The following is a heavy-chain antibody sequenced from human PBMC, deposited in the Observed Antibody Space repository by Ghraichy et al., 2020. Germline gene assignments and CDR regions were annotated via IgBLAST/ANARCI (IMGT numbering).Heavy chain of an antibody. D-gene: IGHD4-23*01. CDR3: ARGHGGNFKWYFDL. CDR2: ITISDSYI. V-gene: IGHV3-21*01. Sequence: GESLNISCAASGFTFSYYSMNWVRQAPGKGLEWVSSITISDSYIYYADSVKGRFTISRDNAKNSLYLQMNSLRAEDTAVHYCARGHGGNFKWYFDLWGRGTLVTVSS. CDR1: GFTFSYYS. J-gene: IGHJ2*01.